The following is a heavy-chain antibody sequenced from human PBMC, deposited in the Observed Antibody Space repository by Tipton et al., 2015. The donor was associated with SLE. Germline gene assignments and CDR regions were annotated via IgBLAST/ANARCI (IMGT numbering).Heavy chain of an antibody. J-gene: IGHJ4*02. D-gene: IGHD6-19*01. V-gene: IGHV4-34*01. CDR2: IDYTGSP. CDR1: GGSFSGYH. Sequence: TLSLTCAVYGGSFSGYHWTWIRQPPGQGLAWIGEIDYTGSPNYNPYLKIRVTISLNTSKSQFSLILNSQTAADTAVYYCAVGPFQRWPPGAYWSQGAFVTVSS. CDR3: AVGPFQRWPPGAY.